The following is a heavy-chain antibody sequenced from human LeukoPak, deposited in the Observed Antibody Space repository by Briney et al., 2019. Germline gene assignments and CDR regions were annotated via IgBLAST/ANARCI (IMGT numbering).Heavy chain of an antibody. D-gene: IGHD5-12*01. CDR3: AIEDSGYDFEQ. CDR2: ISYDGSFK. Sequence: PGGSLRLSCAASGFTFSSYGMHWVRQAPGKGLEWVAVISYDGSFKYYADSVKGRFTISRDNSKNTLYLQMNSLRAEDTAVYYCAIEDSGYDFEQWGQGTLVTVSS. V-gene: IGHV3-30*03. CDR1: GFTFSSYG. J-gene: IGHJ4*02.